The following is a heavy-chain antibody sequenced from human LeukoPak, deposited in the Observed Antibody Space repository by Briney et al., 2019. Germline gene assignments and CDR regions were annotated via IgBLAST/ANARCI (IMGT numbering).Heavy chain of an antibody. V-gene: IGHV3-23*01. CDR2: ISGSGGST. J-gene: IGHJ4*02. CDR1: GFTFGSYA. CDR3: AKDPAVASEYYFDY. Sequence: GGSLRLSCATSGFTFGSYAMTWVRQAPGKGLEWVSAISGSGGSTYYADSVKGRFTISRDNSKNTLYLQMNSLRAEDTAVYYCAKDPAVASEYYFDYWGQGTLVTVSS. D-gene: IGHD6-19*01.